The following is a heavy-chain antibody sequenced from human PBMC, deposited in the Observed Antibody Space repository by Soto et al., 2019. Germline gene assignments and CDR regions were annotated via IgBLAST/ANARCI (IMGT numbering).Heavy chain of an antibody. J-gene: IGHJ4*02. CDR2: INHSGAT. Sequence: PSETLSLTCTVYGGSFSGYYWSWIRQPPGKGLEWIGEINHSGATNYNPSLKSRVTISVDTSKNQFSLKLSSVTAADTAVYYCASSRVFGYRGSRSWDEMFDHWGQGTLVTVS. D-gene: IGHD6-13*01. CDR1: GGSFSGYY. CDR3: ASSRVFGYRGSRSWDEMFDH. V-gene: IGHV4-34*01.